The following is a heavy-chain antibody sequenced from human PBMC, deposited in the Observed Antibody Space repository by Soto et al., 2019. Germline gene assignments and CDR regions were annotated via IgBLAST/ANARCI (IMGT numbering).Heavy chain of an antibody. CDR1: GFTFSSYA. V-gene: IGHV3-30-3*01. CDR2: ISYDGSNK. D-gene: IGHD6-19*01. CDR3: ARECCPDSSGWIPLHFDY. J-gene: IGHJ4*02. Sequence: QVQLVESGGGVVQPGRSLRLSCAASGFTFSSYAMHWVRQAPGKGLEWVAVISYDGSNKYYADSVKGRFTISRDNSKNTLDLQMNRLRAEDTAVYYCARECCPDSSGWIPLHFDYWGQGTLVTVSS.